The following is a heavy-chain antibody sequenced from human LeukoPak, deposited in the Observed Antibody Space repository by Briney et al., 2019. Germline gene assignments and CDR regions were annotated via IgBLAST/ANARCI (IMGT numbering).Heavy chain of an antibody. CDR2: ISSGSSTI. D-gene: IGHD2-15*01. Sequence: PGGSLRLSCAASGFTFSRYSMNWVRQAPGKGLEWVSYISSGSSTIYYADSVKGRFTISRDNAKNSLYLQMNSQKDEDTAVYYCAISWGYYFDYWGQGTLVTVSS. CDR3: AISWGYYFDY. J-gene: IGHJ4*02. V-gene: IGHV3-48*02. CDR1: GFTFSRYS.